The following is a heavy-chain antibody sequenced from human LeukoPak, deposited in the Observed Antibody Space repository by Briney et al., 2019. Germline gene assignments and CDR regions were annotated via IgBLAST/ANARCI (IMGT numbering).Heavy chain of an antibody. J-gene: IGHJ4*02. CDR2: IYHRGST. D-gene: IGHD3-10*01. CDR3: AALRTLLWFGEVTDY. CDR1: GGSISSSNW. V-gene: IGHV4-4*02. Sequence: PSETPSLTCAVSGGSISSSNWWSWVRQPPGKGLEWIGEIYHRGSTNYNPSLKSRVTISVDKSKNQFSLKLSSVTAADTAVYYCAALRTLLWFGEVTDYWGQGTLVTVSS.